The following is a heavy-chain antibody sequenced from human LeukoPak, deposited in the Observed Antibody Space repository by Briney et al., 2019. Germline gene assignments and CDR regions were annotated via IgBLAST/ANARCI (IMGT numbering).Heavy chain of an antibody. J-gene: IGHJ4*02. CDR2: ITPSGSST. CDR1: GFTFSTYE. CDR3: TNHALDY. V-gene: IGHV3-48*03. D-gene: IGHD2-2*01. Sequence: PGGSLRLSCVASGFTFSTYEMHWVRQAPGKGLEWLSYITPSGSSTYYADSVKGRFTISRDNAKSSLYLQMNSLRVEDTAVYYCTNHALDYWAQRTLVTVSS.